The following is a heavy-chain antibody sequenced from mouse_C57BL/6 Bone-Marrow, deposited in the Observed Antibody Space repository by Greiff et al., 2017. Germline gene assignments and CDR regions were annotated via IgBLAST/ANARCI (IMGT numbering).Heavy chain of an antibody. CDR2: LDPEAGDT. V-gene: IGHV14-1*01. Sequence: EVQLQQSGAELVRPGASVKLSCTASGFNIKDYYMHWVKQRPEQGLEWIGRLDPEAGDTAYAPKFQGKATVTADKSSNTAYLQLNSLTSEDTAVYYYTEACYSNYVGFDYWGQGTLVTVSA. CDR3: TEACYSNYVGFDY. D-gene: IGHD2-5*01. J-gene: IGHJ3*01. CDR1: GFNIKDYY.